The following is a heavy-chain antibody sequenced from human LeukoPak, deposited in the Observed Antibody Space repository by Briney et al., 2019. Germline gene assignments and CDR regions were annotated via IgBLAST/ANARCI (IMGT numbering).Heavy chain of an antibody. V-gene: IGHV4-31*03. D-gene: IGHD6-6*01. J-gene: IGHJ4*02. Sequence: SETLSLTCTVSGGSISSGGYYWSWIRQHPGKGLEWIGYICYSGGTYYNPSLKSRVTISVDTSKNQFSLKLSSVTAADTAVYYCAREGGSYYFDYWGQGTLVTVSS. CDR1: GGSISSGGYY. CDR3: AREGGSYYFDY. CDR2: ICYSGGT.